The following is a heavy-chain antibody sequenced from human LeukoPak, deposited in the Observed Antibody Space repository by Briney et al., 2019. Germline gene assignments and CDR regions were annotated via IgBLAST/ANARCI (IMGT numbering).Heavy chain of an antibody. CDR1: GYSISSGYY. Sequence: SETLSLTCTVSGYSISSGYYWGWIRQPPGKGLEWIGSIYYSGSTYYNPSLKSRVTISVDTSKNQFSLKLGSVTAADTAVYYCARVIAVAGTWYFDYWGQGTLVTVSS. D-gene: IGHD6-19*01. CDR3: ARVIAVAGTWYFDY. CDR2: IYYSGST. V-gene: IGHV4-38-2*02. J-gene: IGHJ4*02.